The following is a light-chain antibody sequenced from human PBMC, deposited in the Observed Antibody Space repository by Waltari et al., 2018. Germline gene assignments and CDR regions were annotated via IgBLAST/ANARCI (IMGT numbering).Light chain of an antibody. V-gene: IGKV3-15*01. CDR2: GAS. Sequence: EIVMTQTLVTLSVSPGERATLSCTARQCVGTYLAWYQEKPGQGPRLLISGASIRATGIPARFSGSGSGTEFTLTISSLQSEDFAVYYCQQYNYWPLTFGGGTKVEIK. CDR3: QQYNYWPLT. CDR1: QCVGTY. J-gene: IGKJ4*01.